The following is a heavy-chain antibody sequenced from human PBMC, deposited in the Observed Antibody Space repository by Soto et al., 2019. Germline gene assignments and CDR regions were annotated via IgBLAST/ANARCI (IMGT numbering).Heavy chain of an antibody. CDR2: ISAYNGDT. V-gene: IGHV1-18*01. CDR3: ARFPQRDGEFYDYMAF. Sequence: ASVKVSCKASGYAFTNYGITWVRQAPGEGLEGMGWISAYNGDTHYTQRLQGRVTMTTDTSTSTAYMELRGLRSDDTAVYYCARFPQRDGEFYDYMAFCGKGTTDPGSS. CDR1: GYAFTNYG. J-gene: IGHJ6*03. D-gene: IGHD6-25*01.